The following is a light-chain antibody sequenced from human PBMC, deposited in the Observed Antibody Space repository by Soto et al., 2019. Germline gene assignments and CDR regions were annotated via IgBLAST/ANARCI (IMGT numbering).Light chain of an antibody. CDR3: QQYGSTYT. CDR2: GAS. CDR1: QSVSSSY. V-gene: IGKV3-20*01. Sequence: EIVLTQSPGTLSLSPGERATLSCRASQSVSSSYLAWYQQKPGQAPRLLIYGASSRATGIQDRFSGSWSGTDFTLIISTLEPEDFAVYSCQQYGSTYTFGQGTKLEIK. J-gene: IGKJ2*01.